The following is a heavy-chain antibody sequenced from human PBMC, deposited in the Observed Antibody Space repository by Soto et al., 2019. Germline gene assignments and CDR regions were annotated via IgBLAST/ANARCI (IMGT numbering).Heavy chain of an antibody. D-gene: IGHD3-16*02. V-gene: IGHV3-21*01. CDR2: ISSSSSYI. CDR3: AKEAGELSTRSFDY. Sequence: EVQLVESGGGLVKPGGSLRLSCAASGFTFSSYSMNWVRQAPGKGLEWVSSISSSSSYIYYADSVKGRFTISRDNAKNSLYLQMNSLRAEDTAVHYCAKEAGELSTRSFDYWGQGTLVTVSS. CDR1: GFTFSSYS. J-gene: IGHJ4*02.